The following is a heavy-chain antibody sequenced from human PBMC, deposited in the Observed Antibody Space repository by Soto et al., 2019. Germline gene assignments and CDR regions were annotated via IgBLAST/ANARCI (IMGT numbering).Heavy chain of an antibody. J-gene: IGHJ4*02. CDR1: GFTVSSNY. CDR3: ASAKRWLQSGHFDY. D-gene: IGHD5-12*01. CDR2: IYSGGST. V-gene: IGHV3-53*01. Sequence: QLVESGGGLIQPGGSLRLSCAASGFTVSSNYMSWVRQAPGKGLEWVSVIYSGGSTYYADSVKGRFTISRDNSKNTLYLQMNSLRAEDTAVYYCASAKRWLQSGHFDYWGQGTLVTVSS.